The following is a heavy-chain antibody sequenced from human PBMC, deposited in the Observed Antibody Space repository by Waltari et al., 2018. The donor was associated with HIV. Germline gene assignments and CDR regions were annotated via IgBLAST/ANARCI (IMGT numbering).Heavy chain of an antibody. V-gene: IGHV5-51*01. D-gene: IGHD2-15*01. J-gene: IGHJ4*02. CDR3: ARLKDIVVVVSLSAFDY. CDR1: GYNYTYSW. Sequence: EVQLAQSGPEVTNPGGSLPISCTVSGYNYTYSWNGWARQMPGKGLEWMGVIYPGDSDTRYSPSFQGQVTISADKSITTAYLQWTSLKASDTAMYYCARLKDIVVVVSLSAFDYWGQGTLVTVSS. CDR2: IYPGDSDT.